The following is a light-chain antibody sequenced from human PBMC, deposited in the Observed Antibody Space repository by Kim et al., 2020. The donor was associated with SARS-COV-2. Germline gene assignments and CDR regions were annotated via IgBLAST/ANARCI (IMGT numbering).Light chain of an antibody. Sequence: SSLSASVGDRVTITCRASQSISSYLNWYQQKPGKAPKLLIYAASSLQSGVPSRFSGSGYGTDFTLTISSLRPEDFASYYCQQSWTSGQGTKVDIK. CDR3: QQSWT. CDR1: QSISSY. V-gene: IGKV1-39*01. CDR2: AAS. J-gene: IGKJ1*01.